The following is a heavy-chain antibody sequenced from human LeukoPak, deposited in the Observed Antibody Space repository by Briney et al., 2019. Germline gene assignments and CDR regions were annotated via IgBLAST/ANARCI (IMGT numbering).Heavy chain of an antibody. Sequence: GGSLRLSCAASGFTFTTYGMHWVRQAPGKGLEWVAFIQNDEIDKFYADSVKGRFTISRDNSKNTLYLQMNSLRAEDTAVYYCARSPTYYYGSGSILWGQGTLVTVSS. CDR3: ARSPTYYYGSGSIL. V-gene: IGHV3-30*12. CDR2: IQNDEIDK. J-gene: IGHJ4*02. CDR1: GFTFTTYG. D-gene: IGHD3-10*01.